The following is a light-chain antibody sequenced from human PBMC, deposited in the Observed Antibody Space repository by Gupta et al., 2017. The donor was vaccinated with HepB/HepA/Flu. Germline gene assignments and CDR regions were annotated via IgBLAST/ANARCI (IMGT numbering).Light chain of an antibody. V-gene: IGLV4-69*01. J-gene: IGLJ2*01. CDR2: VNSDGTH. CDR1: SGHTNYA. Sequence: QLVLTQSPSASASLGASVKLACTLSSGHTNYAIAWHQQQPEKGPRYLMKVNSDGTHIKEDGIPDRFSGSSSGAESYLTISGLQAEDEADYYCQTWGTGSHVVFGGGTKLTVL. CDR3: QTWGTGSHVV.